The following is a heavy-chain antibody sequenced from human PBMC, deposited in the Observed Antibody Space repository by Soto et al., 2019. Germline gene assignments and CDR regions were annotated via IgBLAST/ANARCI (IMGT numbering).Heavy chain of an antibody. CDR1: GYTFTNYW. D-gene: IGHD3-10*01. CDR3: ARKYYYGAGTLDY. V-gene: IGHV5-51*01. J-gene: IGHJ4*02. Sequence: ESLKISCKGSGYTFTNYWIGWVRQMPGKGLEWMGIIYPGDSETRYSPSFQGQVPMSADKSISTAYLQWSSLKASDSAMYYCARKYYYGAGTLDYWGQGTLVTVSS. CDR2: IYPGDSET.